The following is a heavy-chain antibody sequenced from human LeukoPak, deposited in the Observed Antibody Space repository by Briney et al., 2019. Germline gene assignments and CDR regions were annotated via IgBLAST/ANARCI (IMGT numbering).Heavy chain of an antibody. Sequence: GGSLRLSRAASGFSVSNNYMSWVRQAPGKGLEWVSVTSSGGTIYYADSVKGRSTISRDNSKNTLYLQMNNLRAEDTAVYYCASSIRYPWGQGTLVTVSS. V-gene: IGHV3-53*01. CDR3: ASSIRYP. CDR1: GFSVSNNY. D-gene: IGHD3-9*01. CDR2: TSSGGTI. J-gene: IGHJ4*02.